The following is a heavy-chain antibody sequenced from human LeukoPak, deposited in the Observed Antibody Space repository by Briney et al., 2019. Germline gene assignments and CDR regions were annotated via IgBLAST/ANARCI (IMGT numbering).Heavy chain of an antibody. V-gene: IGHV3-21*01. D-gene: IGHD2-21*01. J-gene: IGHJ5*02. Sequence: GGSLRLSCAASGFTFGSYSMNWVRQAPGKGLEWVSSISSSSSYIYYADSVKGRFTISRDNAKNSLYLQMNSLRAEDTAVYYCARVFLNWFDPWGQGTLVTVSS. CDR1: GFTFGSYS. CDR3: ARVFLNWFDP. CDR2: ISSSSSYI.